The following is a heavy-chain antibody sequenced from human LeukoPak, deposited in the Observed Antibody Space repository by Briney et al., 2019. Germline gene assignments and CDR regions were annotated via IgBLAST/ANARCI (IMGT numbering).Heavy chain of an antibody. D-gene: IGHD4-17*01. CDR1: GFAFGSYG. Sequence: GGSLRLSCAASGFAFGSYGMSWVRQAPGKGLEWVAAISASGSNPHYSDSVKGRFLISRDNTENTVYLQMKSLRAEDTAVYYCARGPDMTTVNHSLWYFDLWGRGTLVTVSS. CDR3: ARGPDMTTVNHSLWYFDL. CDR2: ISASGSNP. J-gene: IGHJ2*01. V-gene: IGHV3-23*01.